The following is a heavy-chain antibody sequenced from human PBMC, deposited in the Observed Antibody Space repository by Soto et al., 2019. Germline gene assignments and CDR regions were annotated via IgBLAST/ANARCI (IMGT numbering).Heavy chain of an antibody. D-gene: IGHD3-9*01. Sequence: GGSLRLSCAASGFSCSSYTMSWVRQAPGKGLEWVSSISSSGDRTYYADSVKGRFTISRDNSKNTLYLHMNTLGAEDTAIYYCAKDLRSDYYGRSPDYWGQGSLFTVSS. J-gene: IGHJ4*02. CDR1: GFSCSSYT. CDR3: AKDLRSDYYGRSPDY. V-gene: IGHV3-23*01. CDR2: ISSSGDRT.